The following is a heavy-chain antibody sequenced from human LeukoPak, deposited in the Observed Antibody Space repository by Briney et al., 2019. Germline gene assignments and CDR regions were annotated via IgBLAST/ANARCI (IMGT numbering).Heavy chain of an antibody. Sequence: SQTLSLTCTVSGGSISRGSYYWSWIRQSAGKGLEWIGRIYTSGSTNYNPSLKSRVTISVDKSKNQFSLKLSSVTAAETAVYYCARVPGSSCGGDCYFDYWGQGTQVTVSS. CDR2: IYTSGST. CDR1: GGSISRGSYY. J-gene: IGHJ4*02. D-gene: IGHD2-21*02. V-gene: IGHV4-61*02. CDR3: ARVPGSSCGGDCYFDY.